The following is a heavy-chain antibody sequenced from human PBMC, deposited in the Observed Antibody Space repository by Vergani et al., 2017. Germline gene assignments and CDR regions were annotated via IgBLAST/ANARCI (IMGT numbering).Heavy chain of an antibody. Sequence: EVQLVESGGGLVQPGGSLRLSCAASGFTFSSYSMNWVRQAPGKGLEWVSYIRSSSSTIYYADSVKGRFTISRDNAKNSLYLQMNSLRAEDTAVYYCARDPPPYYDSSGYLDYWGQGTLVTVSS. D-gene: IGHD3-22*01. CDR3: ARDPPPYYDSSGYLDY. CDR2: IRSSSSTI. J-gene: IGHJ4*02. CDR1: GFTFSSYS. V-gene: IGHV3-48*04.